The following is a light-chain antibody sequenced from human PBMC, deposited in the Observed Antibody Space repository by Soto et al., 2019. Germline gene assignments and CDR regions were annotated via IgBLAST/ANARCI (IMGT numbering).Light chain of an antibody. CDR2: DAS. Sequence: DIQLTQSPSTLSASVGDRVTITCRASQSVTDWLAWYQQKPGKAPKLLIYDASSLESGVPSRFSGSGSGTEFSLTISSLHPDDFATDYCQQYYHSCTFGQGTKVEIK. CDR1: QSVTDW. J-gene: IGKJ2*02. V-gene: IGKV1-5*01. CDR3: QQYYHSCT.